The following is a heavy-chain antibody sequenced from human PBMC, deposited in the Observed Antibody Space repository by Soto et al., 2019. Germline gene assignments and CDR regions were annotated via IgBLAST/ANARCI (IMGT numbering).Heavy chain of an antibody. CDR1: GFTFSSYG. CDR2: IWYDGSNK. V-gene: IGHV3-33*01. CDR3: ARDPGIAAAGTSLRHYYYYGMDV. Sequence: GGSLRLSCAASGFTFSSYGMHWVRQAPGKGLEWVAVIWYDGSNKYYADSVKGRFTISRDNSKNTLYLQMNSLRAEDTAVYYCARDPGIAAAGTSLRHYYYYGMDVWGQGTTVTVSS. J-gene: IGHJ6*02. D-gene: IGHD6-13*01.